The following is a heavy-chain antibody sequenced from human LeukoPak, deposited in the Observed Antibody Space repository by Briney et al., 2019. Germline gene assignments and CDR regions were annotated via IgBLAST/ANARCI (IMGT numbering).Heavy chain of an antibody. Sequence: SETLSLTCAVYGGSFSGYYWSWIRQPPGKGLEWIGEINHSGSTNYNPSLKSRVTISVDTSKNQFSLKLSSVTAADTAVYYCARGPDIVVVPAEAFDIWGQGTMVTVSS. J-gene: IGHJ3*02. D-gene: IGHD2-2*01. CDR1: GGSFSGYY. CDR2: INHSGST. V-gene: IGHV4-34*01. CDR3: ARGPDIVVVPAEAFDI.